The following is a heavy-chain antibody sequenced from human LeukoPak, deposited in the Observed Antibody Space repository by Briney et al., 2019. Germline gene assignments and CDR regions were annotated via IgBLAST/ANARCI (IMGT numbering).Heavy chain of an antibody. CDR2: IWYDGSNK. J-gene: IGHJ4*02. D-gene: IGHD1-14*01. Sequence: GGSLRLSCAASGFTFSSYGMHWVRQAPGKGLEGVAVIWYDGSNKYYADSVKGRFTISRDNSKNTLYLQMNSLRAEDTAVYYCARGTTGYGPADWGQGTLVTVSS. CDR1: GFTFSSYG. CDR3: ARGTTGYGPAD. V-gene: IGHV3-33*01.